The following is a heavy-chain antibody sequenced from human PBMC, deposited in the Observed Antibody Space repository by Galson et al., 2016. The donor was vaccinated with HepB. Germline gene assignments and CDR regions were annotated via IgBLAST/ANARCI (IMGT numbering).Heavy chain of an antibody. V-gene: IGHV4-39*01. CDR2: MFYSGST. D-gene: IGHD2-15*01. Sequence: SETLSLTCTVSGGSISSSIYYWGWIRQPPGKGLEWIGSMFYSGSTYNRPSLKSRVTISVDTPKNQFSLKLRSVTAADTAVYYCAGGLGYCSGGSCYYFDYWGQGTLVTVSS. CDR3: AGGLGYCSGGSCYYFDY. CDR1: GGSISSSIYY. J-gene: IGHJ4*02.